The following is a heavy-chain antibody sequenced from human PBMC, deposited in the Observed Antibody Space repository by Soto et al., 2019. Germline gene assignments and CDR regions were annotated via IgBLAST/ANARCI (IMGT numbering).Heavy chain of an antibody. V-gene: IGHV5-51*01. CDR2: IYPGDSDT. D-gene: IGHD5-18*01. Sequence: GEALKISCQGSGYSFTTYWLAWVRQLPGKGLEWMGIIYPGDSDTRYSPSFQGQVTFSADKSITTAYLQWSSLKASDTAIYYCATARYSSDVIDFWGQRTSVPVSS. CDR1: GYSFTTYW. CDR3: ATARYSSDVIDF. J-gene: IGHJ6*02.